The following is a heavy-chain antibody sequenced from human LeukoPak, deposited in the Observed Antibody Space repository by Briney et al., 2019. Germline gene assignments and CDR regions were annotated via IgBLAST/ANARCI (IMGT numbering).Heavy chain of an antibody. CDR3: ARSLLVVTAITHFDY. CDR2: VSGSAGDT. D-gene: IGHD2-21*02. Sequence: GGSLRLSCAASGFTFTSYAMNWVRQAPGKGLEWVSGVSGSAGDTYYADSVKGRFTISRDNSKNTLYLQMNSLRAEDTAVYYCARSLLVVTAITHFDYWGQGTLVTVSS. J-gene: IGHJ4*02. CDR1: GFTFTSYA. V-gene: IGHV3-23*01.